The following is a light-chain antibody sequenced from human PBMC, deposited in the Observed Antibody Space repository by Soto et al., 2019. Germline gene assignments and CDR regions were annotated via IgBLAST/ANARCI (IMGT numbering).Light chain of an antibody. CDR1: KNDIGVYDF. CDR2: EVV. V-gene: IGLV2-8*01. CDR3: KSYAGSNTYV. J-gene: IGLJ1*01. Sequence: QSVLTQPPSASGSPGQSVTISCTGTKNDIGVYDFVSWYQHHPGKAPRLIIYEVVQRPSGVPDRFSGSKSGNTASLIVSGLQAADEGDYFCKSYAGSNTYVFGSGTKVTVL.